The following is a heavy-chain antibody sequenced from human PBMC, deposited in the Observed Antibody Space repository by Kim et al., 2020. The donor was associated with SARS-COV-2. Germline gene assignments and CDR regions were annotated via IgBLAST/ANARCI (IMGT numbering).Heavy chain of an antibody. CDR1: GGSISSSSYY. D-gene: IGHD3-10*01. CDR3: ARVPLLWFGESRGWFDP. V-gene: IGHV4-39*07. CDR2: IYYSGST. Sequence: SETLSLTCTVSGGSISSSSYYWGWIRQPPGKGLEWIGSIYYSGSTYYNPSLKSRVTISVDTSKNQFSLKLSSVTAADTAVYYCARVPLLWFGESRGWFDPWGQGTLVTVSS. J-gene: IGHJ5*02.